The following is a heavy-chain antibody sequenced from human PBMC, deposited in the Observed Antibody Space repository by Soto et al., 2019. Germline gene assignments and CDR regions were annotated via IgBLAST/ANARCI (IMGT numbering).Heavy chain of an antibody. CDR3: ARTGNRRTKRSEVDYYGFGY. J-gene: IGHJ4*02. CDR1: GGTFSSYA. Sequence: QVQLVQSGAEVKKPGSSVKVSCKASGGTFSSYAISWVRQAPGQGLEWMGGIIPIFGTANYAQKFQGRVTITADKSTSTAYMELSSLRSEDTAVYYCARTGNRRTKRSEVDYYGFGYLGQGTLVTV. D-gene: IGHD3-10*01. V-gene: IGHV1-69*06. CDR2: IIPIFGTA.